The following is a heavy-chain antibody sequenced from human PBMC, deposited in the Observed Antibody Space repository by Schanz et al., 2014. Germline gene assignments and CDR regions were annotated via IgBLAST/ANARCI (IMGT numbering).Heavy chain of an antibody. V-gene: IGHV1-18*01. D-gene: IGHD3-9*01. CDR1: GYIFINSG. CDR2: ISVYNHNK. Sequence: QIQLVQSGPEVKKPGATVKVSCKASGYIFINSGISWVRQAPGQGLEWMGWISVYNHNKEYDQKFQGRVTMTTDTSTSTAYMALTDLRSDDTAVYYCARDAADFYGILTEEDYWGQGTLVTVSS. CDR3: ARDAADFYGILTEEDY. J-gene: IGHJ4*02.